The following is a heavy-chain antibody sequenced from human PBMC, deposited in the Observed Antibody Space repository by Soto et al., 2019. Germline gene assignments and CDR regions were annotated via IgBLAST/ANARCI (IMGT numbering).Heavy chain of an antibody. D-gene: IGHD3-3*01. J-gene: IGHJ4*02. CDR3: AVSSGYYTNY. CDR1: GFTFLNYA. V-gene: IGHV3-23*01. Sequence: EEQLLESGGGLVQPGGSLRLSCAASGFTFLNYAMTWVRQAPGKGLEWVSSISSSGSNTYYADSVKGRSTISRDNSKSTLYLQMNSLRVEDTALYYCAVSSGYYTNYWGQGAQVTVSS. CDR2: ISSSGSNT.